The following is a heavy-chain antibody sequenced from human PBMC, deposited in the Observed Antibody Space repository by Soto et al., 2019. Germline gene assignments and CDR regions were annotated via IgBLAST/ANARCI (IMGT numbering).Heavy chain of an antibody. D-gene: IGHD6-13*01. Sequence: GSGPTLVNPTETLTLTCTFSGFSLTSPGMCVSWIRQSPGKALEWLALIERDDDDKYYSTSLKKRLTISKDTRKNQVVLTMANMEPADTGTYYCERSIRGPSRFNGMDVWGQGTTVTVSS. V-gene: IGHV2-70*13. CDR3: ERSIRGPSRFNGMDV. CDR1: GFSLTSPGMC. J-gene: IGHJ6*02. CDR2: IERDDDDK.